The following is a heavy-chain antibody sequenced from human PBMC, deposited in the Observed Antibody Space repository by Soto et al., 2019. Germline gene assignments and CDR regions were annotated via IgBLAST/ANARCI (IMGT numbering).Heavy chain of an antibody. CDR3: AKDPTRYGDSPKYYYYGMDV. CDR1: GFTFSSYA. CDR2: ISGSGGST. V-gene: IGHV3-23*01. J-gene: IGHJ6*02. Sequence: PGGSLRLSCAASGFTFSSYAMSWVRQAPGKGLEWVSAISGSGGSTYYADSVKGRFTISRDNSKNTLYLQMNSLRAEETAIYYCAKDPTRYGDSPKYYYYGMDVWGQGTTVTVSS. D-gene: IGHD4-17*01.